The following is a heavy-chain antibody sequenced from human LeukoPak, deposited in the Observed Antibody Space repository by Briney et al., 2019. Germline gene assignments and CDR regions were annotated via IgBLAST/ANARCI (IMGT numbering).Heavy chain of an antibody. CDR3: ARVSPREIVGATYYYYYGMDV. V-gene: IGHV3-21*01. Sequence: GGSLRLSCAASGFTFSSYSMNWVRQAPGKGLEWVSSISSSSSYIYYADSVKGRFTISRDNAKNSLYLQTNSLRAEDTAVYYCARVSPREIVGATYYYYYGMDVWGQGTTVTVSS. J-gene: IGHJ6*02. CDR1: GFTFSSYS. D-gene: IGHD1-26*01. CDR2: ISSSSSYI.